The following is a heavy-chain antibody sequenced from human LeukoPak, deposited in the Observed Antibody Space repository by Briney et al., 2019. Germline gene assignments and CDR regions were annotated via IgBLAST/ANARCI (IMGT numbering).Heavy chain of an antibody. CDR3: ASRKLGNDY. V-gene: IGHV4-4*07. J-gene: IGHJ4*02. CDR1: GGSINVYY. CDR2: ISTSGNT. Sequence: PSETLSLTCTVSGGSINVYYWSWIRQPAGKGLQWIGRISTSGNTDYNPSLKSRVTISADTSKNQFSLNLSSVTAADTAVYYCASRKLGNDYWGQGTLVTVSS. D-gene: IGHD7-27*01.